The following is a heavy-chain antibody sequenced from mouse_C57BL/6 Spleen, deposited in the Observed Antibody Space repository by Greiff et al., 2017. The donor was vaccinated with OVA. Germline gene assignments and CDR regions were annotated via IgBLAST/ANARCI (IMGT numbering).Heavy chain of an antibody. CDR2: INYDGSST. Sequence: EVNVVESEGGLVQPGSSMKLSCTASGFTFSDYYMAWVRQVPEKGLEWVANINYDGSSTYYLDSLKSRFIISRDNAKNILYLQMSSLKSEDTATYYCARAWDYYFDYWGQGTTLTVSS. CDR3: ARAWDYYFDY. V-gene: IGHV5-16*01. D-gene: IGHD4-1*01. J-gene: IGHJ2*01. CDR1: GFTFSDYY.